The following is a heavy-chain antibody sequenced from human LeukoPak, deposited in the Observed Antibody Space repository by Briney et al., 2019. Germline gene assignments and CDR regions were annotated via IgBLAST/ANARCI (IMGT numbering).Heavy chain of an antibody. J-gene: IGHJ4*02. CDR1: GYTFATCG. Sequence: ASVKVSCKASGYTFATCGINWVRQAPGQGLEWMGWISAYNGNTNYARKLQGRVTMTTDTSSTTAYMELRSLRSDDTAVYYCARDLVATTPGYFDYWGQGTLVTVSS. D-gene: IGHD5-12*01. CDR2: ISAYNGNT. V-gene: IGHV1-18*01. CDR3: ARDLVATTPGYFDY.